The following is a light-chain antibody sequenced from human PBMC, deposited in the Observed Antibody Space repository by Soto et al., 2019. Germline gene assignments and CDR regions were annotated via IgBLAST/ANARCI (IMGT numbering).Light chain of an antibody. J-gene: IGKJ4*01. CDR2: DAS. CDR3: QQRGSWPLT. Sequence: EIVLTQSPATLSLSPGESATLSCRASQSVSRYLAWYQQKPGQAPRLLIYDASNRAPGVPARFSGLGTVTDFTLTITSLVAEDVGVYYCQQRGSWPLTFGGGTKVEIK. CDR1: QSVSRY. V-gene: IGKV3-11*01.